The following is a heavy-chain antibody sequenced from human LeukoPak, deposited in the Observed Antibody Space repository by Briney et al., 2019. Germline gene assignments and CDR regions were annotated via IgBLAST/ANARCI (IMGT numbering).Heavy chain of an antibody. CDR2: ISGSGGST. CDR1: GFTFSSYA. V-gene: IGHV3-23*01. CDR3: AKEGAAAGLFDY. D-gene: IGHD6-13*01. J-gene: IGHJ4*02. Sequence: GGSLRLSCAASGFTFSSYAMRWVPQAPGKGLEWVSAISGSGGSTYYADSVKGRFTISRDNSKNTLYLQMNSLRAEDTAVYYCAKEGAAAGLFDYWGQGTLVTVSS.